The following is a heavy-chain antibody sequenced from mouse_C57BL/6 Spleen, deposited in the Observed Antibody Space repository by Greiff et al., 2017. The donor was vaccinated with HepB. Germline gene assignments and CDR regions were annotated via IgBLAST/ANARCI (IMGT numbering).Heavy chain of an antibody. Sequence: EVQLQQSGAELVRPGASVKLSCTASGFNIKDDYMHWVKQRPEQGLEWIGWIDPENGDTEYASKFQGKATITADTSSNTAYLQLSSLTSEDTAVYYCTPYYGNNVGYFDYWGQGTTLTVSS. CDR2: IDPENGDT. CDR3: TPYYGNNVGYFDY. V-gene: IGHV14-4*01. J-gene: IGHJ2*01. CDR1: GFNIKDDY. D-gene: IGHD2-10*01.